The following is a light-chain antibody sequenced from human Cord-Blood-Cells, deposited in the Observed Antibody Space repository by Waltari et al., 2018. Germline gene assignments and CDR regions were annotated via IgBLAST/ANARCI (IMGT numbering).Light chain of an antibody. CDR1: QGISSY. Sequence: IQLTQSPSYLSASVGDRVTITCRASQGISSYLAWYQQKPGKAPKLLTYAASTLQSGVPSRFSGSGSGTDFTLTISSLQPEDFATYYCQQLNSYHMYTFGQGTKLEIK. V-gene: IGKV1-9*01. J-gene: IGKJ2*01. CDR2: AAS. CDR3: QQLNSYHMYT.